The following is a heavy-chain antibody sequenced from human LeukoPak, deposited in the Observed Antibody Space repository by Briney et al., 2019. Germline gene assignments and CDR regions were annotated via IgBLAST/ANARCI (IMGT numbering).Heavy chain of an antibody. V-gene: IGHV3-7*01. J-gene: IGHJ4*02. CDR3: VREFRMTVSGMSRRLFDY. CDR1: GFTFSNYW. Sequence: PGGSLRLSCATTGFTFSNYWMNWVRQAPGKGLEWVAIVNTDGSEKHYVDSVRGRFIVSRDNAKNTMFLQMNSLRAEDTAMYYCVREFRMTVSGMSRRLFDYWGQGTLVTVSS. D-gene: IGHD6-19*01. CDR2: VNTDGSEK.